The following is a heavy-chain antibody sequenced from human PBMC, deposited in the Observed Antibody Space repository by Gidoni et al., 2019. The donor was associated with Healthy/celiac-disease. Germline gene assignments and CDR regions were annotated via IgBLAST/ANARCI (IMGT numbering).Heavy chain of an antibody. Sequence: EVQLLESGGGLVQPGGSLRLSCAASGFTFRSYAMSWVRQAPGKGLEWVSAISGSGGSTYYADAVKGRFTISRDNSKNTLYLQMNSLRAEDTAVYYCAKVLGVKEATPNYFDYWGQGTLVTVSS. CDR2: ISGSGGST. V-gene: IGHV3-23*01. J-gene: IGHJ4*02. CDR3: AKVLGVKEATPNYFDY. D-gene: IGHD3-10*01. CDR1: GFTFRSYA.